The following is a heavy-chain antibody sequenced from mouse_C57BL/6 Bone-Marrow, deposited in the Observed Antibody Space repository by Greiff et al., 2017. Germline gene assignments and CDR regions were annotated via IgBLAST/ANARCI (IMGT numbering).Heavy chain of an antibody. D-gene: IGHD2-5*01. CDR2: ISNLAYSN. CDR1: GFTFSDYG. CDR3: ASRGAYYSNYDYDMDY. V-gene: IGHV5-15*01. J-gene: IGHJ4*01. Sequence: EVKLMESGGGLVQPGGSLKLSCAASGFTFSDYGMAWVRQAPRKGPEWIAFISNLAYSNYYADNVTGRFTLTRENAKTTPYLEMSSLRSEDTAMYYCASRGAYYSNYDYDMDYWGQGTSDTVSS.